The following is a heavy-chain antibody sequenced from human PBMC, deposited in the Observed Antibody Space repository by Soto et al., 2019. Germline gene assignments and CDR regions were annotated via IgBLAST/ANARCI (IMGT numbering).Heavy chain of an antibody. CDR2: IYSGGST. CDR3: ARVSKLSDLYSYGMDV. V-gene: IGHV3-66*01. CDR1: EFTVSSNY. J-gene: IGHJ6*02. Sequence: EVQLVESGGGLVQPGGSLRLSCAASEFTVSSNYMSWVRQAPGKGLEWVSVIYSGGSTYYADSVKGRFTIYRDNSKNTLYLQMNSLRAEDTAVYYCARVSKLSDLYSYGMDVWGQGTTGTVSS. D-gene: IGHD1-7*01.